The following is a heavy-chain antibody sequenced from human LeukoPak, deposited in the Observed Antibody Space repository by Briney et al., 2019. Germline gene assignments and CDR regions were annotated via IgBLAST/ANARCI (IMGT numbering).Heavy chain of an antibody. Sequence: QTGGSLRLSCAVSGFTLSDHNMDWVRQAPGKGLEWVGRTTNKAHSYTTEYAASVTGRFTISRDDSQNSLYLQMNSLKTEDTAVYYCARAPSGLDYWGQGILVTVSS. CDR3: ARAPSGLDY. D-gene: IGHD2-15*01. J-gene: IGHJ4*02. CDR1: GFTLSDHN. CDR2: TTNKAHSYTT. V-gene: IGHV3-72*01.